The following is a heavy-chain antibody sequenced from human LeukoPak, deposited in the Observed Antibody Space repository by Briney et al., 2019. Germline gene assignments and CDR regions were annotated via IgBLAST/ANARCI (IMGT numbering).Heavy chain of an antibody. Sequence: SETLSLTCTVSGGSISSYYWSWIGQPPGKGLEWIGYIYYSGSTNYNPSLKSRVPISEAPTKNQFSLKLSSVTAAVTAVYYCARRVQLERRWDWFDPWGQGTLVTVSS. CDR2: IYYSGST. J-gene: IGHJ5*02. CDR3: ARRVQLERRWDWFDP. CDR1: GGSISSYY. V-gene: IGHV4-59*01. D-gene: IGHD1-1*01.